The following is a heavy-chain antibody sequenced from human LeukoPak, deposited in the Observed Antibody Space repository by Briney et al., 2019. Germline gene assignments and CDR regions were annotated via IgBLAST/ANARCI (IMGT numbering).Heavy chain of an antibody. CDR1: GFTIGPFL. J-gene: IGHJ4*02. V-gene: IGHV3-74*01. CDR2: INDDGSVT. D-gene: IGHD1-1*01. Sequence: GGSLRLPCAVSGFTIGPFLMHWVRQPPGKGPEWVSRINDDGSVTNYADSVKGRFTISRDNARNTLYLQISSLSVEDTAVYFCARDMWGTFDYWGQGALVTVSS. CDR3: ARDMWGTFDY.